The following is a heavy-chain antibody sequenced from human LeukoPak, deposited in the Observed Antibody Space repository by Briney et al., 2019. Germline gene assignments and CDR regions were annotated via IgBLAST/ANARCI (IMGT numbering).Heavy chain of an antibody. V-gene: IGHV3-30*03. Sequence: GGSLRLSCAASEFAFSNYGMHWVRQAPGKGLEWVAVISYDGTNKYYADSVKGRFTISRDNSKNTLYLQMNSLRAEDTALYYCARDYDYGDYPGYWGQGTLVTVSS. CDR2: ISYDGTNK. D-gene: IGHD4-17*01. J-gene: IGHJ4*02. CDR3: ARDYDYGDYPGY. CDR1: EFAFSNYG.